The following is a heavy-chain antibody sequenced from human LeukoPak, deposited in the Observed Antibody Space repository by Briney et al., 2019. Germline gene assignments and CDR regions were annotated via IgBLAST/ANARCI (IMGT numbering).Heavy chain of an antibody. CDR3: ARGPTTVRKYCSGGSCYFAVWPINYYYYMDV. D-gene: IGHD2-15*01. Sequence: GSLRLSCAASGFTFSTYYMSWIRQPPGKGLEWIGEINHSGSTNYNPSLKSRVTISVDTSKNQFSLKLSSVTAADTAVYYCARGPTTVRKYCSGGSCYFAVWPINYYYYMDVWGKGTTVTVSS. V-gene: IGHV4-34*01. CDR1: GFTFSTYY. CDR2: INHSGST. J-gene: IGHJ6*03.